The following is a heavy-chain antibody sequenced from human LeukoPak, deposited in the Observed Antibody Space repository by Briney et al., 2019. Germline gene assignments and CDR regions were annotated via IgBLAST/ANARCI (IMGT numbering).Heavy chain of an antibody. J-gene: IGHJ4*02. CDR3: AKDHLYYDSSGYPY. D-gene: IGHD3-22*01. V-gene: IGHV3-30*18. Sequence: PGRSLRLSCAASGFTFSSYGMHWVRQAPGKGLEWVAVISYDGSNKYYADSVKGRFTISRDNSKNTLYLQMSSLRAEDTAVYYCAKDHLYYDSSGYPYWGQGTLVTVSS. CDR2: ISYDGSNK. CDR1: GFTFSSYG.